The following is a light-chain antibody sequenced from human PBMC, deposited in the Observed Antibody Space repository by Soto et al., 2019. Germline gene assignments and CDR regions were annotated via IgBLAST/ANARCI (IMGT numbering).Light chain of an antibody. CDR1: SSNIGARYD. CDR2: GDN. Sequence: QSVLTQPPSVSGAPGQRITISCTGSSSNIGARYDVHWYRQLPGTAPKLLLYGDNNRPSGVPDRFSGSRSGASASLAITGLRADDEADYFCQSYDSSLNRVFGTGTKLTVL. J-gene: IGLJ1*01. V-gene: IGLV1-40*01. CDR3: QSYDSSLNRV.